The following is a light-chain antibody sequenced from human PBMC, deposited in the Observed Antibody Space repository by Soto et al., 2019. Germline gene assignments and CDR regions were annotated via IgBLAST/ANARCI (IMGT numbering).Light chain of an antibody. CDR2: STS. J-gene: IGLJ2*01. CDR1: TGAVTSGYY. CDR3: LLYYGGAQLGV. V-gene: IGLV7-43*01. Sequence: QAVVTQEPSLTVSPGGTVTLTCASSTGAVTSGYYPNWFQQKPGQAPRALMYSTSNKHSRTPARFSGSLLGGKAALTLSGVQPEDEAEYDCLLYYGGAQLGVFGGGTKLTVL.